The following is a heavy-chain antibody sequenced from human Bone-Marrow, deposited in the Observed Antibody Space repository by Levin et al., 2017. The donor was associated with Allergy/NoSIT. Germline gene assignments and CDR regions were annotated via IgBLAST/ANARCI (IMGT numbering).Heavy chain of an antibody. Sequence: ASVKVSCKASENIFPNYYIHWVRQAPGQGLEWMGIMNPSGTKATYAQSIQDRITMTRDASTGTIYMQLSSLRSEDTAVYFCAAERRNDKWFDSWGQGTLVTVSS. CDR3: AAERRNDKWFDS. CDR1: ENIFPNYY. D-gene: IGHD1-1*01. V-gene: IGHV1-46*01. CDR2: MNPSGTKA. J-gene: IGHJ5*01.